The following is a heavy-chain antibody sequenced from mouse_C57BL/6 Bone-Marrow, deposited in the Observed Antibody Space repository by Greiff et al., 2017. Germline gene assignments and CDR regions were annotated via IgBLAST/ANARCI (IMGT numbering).Heavy chain of an antibody. J-gene: IGHJ4*01. CDR2: SRNKANDYTT. D-gene: IGHD2-3*01. CDR1: GFTFSDFY. V-gene: IGHV7-1*01. CDR3: ARDAMIEGIGYYAMDY. Sequence: EVMLVDSGGGLVQSGRSLRLSCATSGFTFSDFYMEWVRQAPGKGLEWIAASRNKANDYTTEYSASVKGRFIVSRDTSQSILYLQMNALRAEDTAIYYCARDAMIEGIGYYAMDYWGQGTSVTVSS.